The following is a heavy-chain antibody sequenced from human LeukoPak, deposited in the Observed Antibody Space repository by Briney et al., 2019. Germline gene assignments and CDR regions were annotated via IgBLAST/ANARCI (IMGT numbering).Heavy chain of an antibody. Sequence: GASVKVSCKASGYSFVLYGISWVRQAPGEGPEWMGWISGSTGDTNYAQKFQGRVTMTADTSTSTAYMELRSLRSDDTAVYYCARDENYGIFFNVDYWGQGILVTVSS. D-gene: IGHD4-17*01. J-gene: IGHJ4*02. CDR3: ARDENYGIFFNVDY. CDR1: GYSFVLYG. CDR2: ISGSTGDT. V-gene: IGHV1-18*01.